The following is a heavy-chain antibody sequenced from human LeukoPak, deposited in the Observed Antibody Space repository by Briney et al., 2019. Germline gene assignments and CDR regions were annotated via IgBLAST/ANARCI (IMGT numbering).Heavy chain of an antibody. CDR1: GFTFSSYA. CDR2: ISGSGGST. V-gene: IGHV3-23*01. D-gene: IGHD3-10*01. Sequence: GGSLRLSCAASGFTFSSYAMSWVRQAPGKGLEWVSAISGSGGSTYYADSVKGRFTLSRDNSKNTLYLQMNSLRAEDTAVYYCAKGYGSGSYYGQYYGMDVWGQGTTVTVSS. J-gene: IGHJ6*02. CDR3: AKGYGSGSYYGQYYGMDV.